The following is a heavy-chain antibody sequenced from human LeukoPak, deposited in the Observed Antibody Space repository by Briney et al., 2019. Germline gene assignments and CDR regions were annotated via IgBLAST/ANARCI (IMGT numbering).Heavy chain of an antibody. V-gene: IGHV1-2*06. D-gene: IGHD1-26*01. Sequence: ASVKVSCKASGYTFTGYYMHWVRQAPGQGLEWMGRINPNSGGTNYAQKFQGRVTMTRDTSISTAYMELSRLRSGGTAVYYCATFESYGVDYWGQGTLVTVSS. CDR2: INPNSGGT. CDR1: GYTFTGYY. J-gene: IGHJ4*02. CDR3: ATFESYGVDY.